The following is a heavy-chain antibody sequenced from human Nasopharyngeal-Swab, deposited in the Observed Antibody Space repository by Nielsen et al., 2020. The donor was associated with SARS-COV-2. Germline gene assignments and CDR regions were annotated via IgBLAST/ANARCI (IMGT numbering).Heavy chain of an antibody. CDR3: ARHGPRYCSDGNCFNWFDP. Sequence: SETLSPTCAVSGVSISSYYWSWIPQPPGKGLEWIGYIHDSGSTNYNPSLKRRVTMSVDTPKHQFSLKLSSVTAADTAVYFCARHGPRYCSDGNCFNWFDPRGQGTLVTVSS. D-gene: IGHD2-15*01. V-gene: IGHV4-59*08. CDR2: IHDSGST. J-gene: IGHJ5*02. CDR1: GVSISSYY.